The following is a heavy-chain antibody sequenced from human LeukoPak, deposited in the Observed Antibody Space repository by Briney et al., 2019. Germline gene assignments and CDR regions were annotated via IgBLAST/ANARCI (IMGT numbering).Heavy chain of an antibody. J-gene: IGHJ5*02. CDR3: AMRSGENWFDP. D-gene: IGHD3-10*01. Sequence: EASVKLSCKASGGTFSSYAISWVRQAPGQGLEWMGRIIPIFGTANYAQKFQGRVTITTDESTSTAYMKLSSLRSEDTAVYSCAMRSGENWFDPWGQGTLVTVSS. CDR2: IIPIFGTA. CDR1: GGTFSSYA. V-gene: IGHV1-69*05.